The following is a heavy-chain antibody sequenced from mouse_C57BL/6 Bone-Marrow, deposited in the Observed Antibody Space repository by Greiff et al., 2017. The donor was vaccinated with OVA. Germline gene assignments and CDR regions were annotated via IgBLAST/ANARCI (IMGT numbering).Heavy chain of an antibody. CDR1: GFTFSDYY. Sequence: EVKLMESGGGLVQPGGSLKLSCAASGFTFSDYYMYWVRQTPEKRLEWVAYISNGGGSTYYPDTVKGRFTISRDNAKNTLYLQMSRLKSEDTAMYYCARNEGFAYWGQGTLVTVSA. CDR3: ARNEGFAY. CDR2: ISNGGGST. J-gene: IGHJ3*01. V-gene: IGHV5-12*01.